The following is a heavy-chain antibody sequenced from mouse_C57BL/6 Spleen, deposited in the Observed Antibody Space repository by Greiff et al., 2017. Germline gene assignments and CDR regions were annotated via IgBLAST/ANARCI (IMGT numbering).Heavy chain of an antibody. CDR2: IDPENGDT. J-gene: IGHJ1*03. CDR3: TTPPYGSSYWYFDV. Sequence: EVQRVESGAELVRPGASVKLSCTASGFNIKDDYMHWVKQRPEQGLEWIGWIDPENGDTEYASKFQGKATITADTSSNTAYLQLSSLTSEDTAVYYCTTPPYGSSYWYFDVWGTGTTVTVSS. CDR1: GFNIKDDY. V-gene: IGHV14-4*01. D-gene: IGHD1-1*01.